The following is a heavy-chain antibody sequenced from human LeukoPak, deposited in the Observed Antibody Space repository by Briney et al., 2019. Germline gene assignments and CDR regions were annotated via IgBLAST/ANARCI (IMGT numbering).Heavy chain of an antibody. D-gene: IGHD6-13*01. CDR3: ARIAAAGILYDAFDI. CDR1: GGSISSYY. J-gene: IGHJ3*02. V-gene: IGHV4-59*12. Sequence: PSETLSLTCTVSGGSISSYYWSWIRQSPGKGLEWIGYIYYSGSTNYNPSLKSRVTISVDTSKNQFSLKLSSVTAADTAVYYCARIAAAGILYDAFDIWGQGTMVTVSS. CDR2: IYYSGST.